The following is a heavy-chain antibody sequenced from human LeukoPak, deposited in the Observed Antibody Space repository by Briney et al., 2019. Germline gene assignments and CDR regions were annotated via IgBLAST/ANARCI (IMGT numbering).Heavy chain of an antibody. D-gene: IGHD6-19*01. CDR3: AKGRGSSGYIYFDY. V-gene: IGHV3-30*02. CDR1: GFTFSNYG. Sequence: GGSLRLSCAASGFTFSNYGMHWVRQAPGKGLEWVAFIRYDGSEKYFAESVKGRFTTSRDNSKGMLHLQMNSLRAEDTAVYYCAKGRGSSGYIYFDYWGQGTLVTVSS. J-gene: IGHJ4*02. CDR2: IRYDGSEK.